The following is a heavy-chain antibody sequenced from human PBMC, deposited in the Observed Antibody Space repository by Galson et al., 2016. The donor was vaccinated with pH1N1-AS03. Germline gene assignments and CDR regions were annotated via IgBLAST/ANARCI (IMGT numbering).Heavy chain of an antibody. Sequence: SVKVSCKASGGTFGSYAVSWVRQAPGQGLEWMGGIIPIFGTRHYAQRFQGRVTITADESTTIASMELSSLRFEDTAMYYCARDVSGSYGLDSWGQGTLVTVSS. D-gene: IGHD1-26*01. V-gene: IGHV1-69*13. CDR1: GGTFGSYA. CDR2: IIPIFGTR. J-gene: IGHJ5*01. CDR3: ARDVSGSYGLDS.